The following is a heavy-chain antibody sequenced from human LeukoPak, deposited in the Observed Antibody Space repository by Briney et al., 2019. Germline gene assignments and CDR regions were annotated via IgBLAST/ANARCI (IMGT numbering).Heavy chain of an antibody. D-gene: IGHD3-10*01. Sequence: GASVKVSCKAFGGTFSSYAISWVRQAPGQGLEWMGGIIPIFGTANYAQKFQGRVTITTDESTSTAYMELSSLRSDDTAVYYCARGLPGITMVRGVIMDFDYWGQGTLVTVSS. CDR1: GGTFSSYA. CDR3: ARGLPGITMVRGVIMDFDY. CDR2: IIPIFGTA. V-gene: IGHV1-69*05. J-gene: IGHJ4*02.